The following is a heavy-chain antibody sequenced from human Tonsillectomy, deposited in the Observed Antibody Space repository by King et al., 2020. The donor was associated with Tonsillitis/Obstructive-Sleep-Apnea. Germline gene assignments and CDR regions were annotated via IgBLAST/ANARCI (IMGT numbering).Heavy chain of an antibody. D-gene: IGHD6-13*01. CDR2: ISHSGST. J-gene: IGHJ4*02. CDR1: GGSFSGYY. V-gene: IGHV4-34*01. Sequence: VQLQQWGAGLLKPSETLSLTCAVYGGSFSGYYWNWIRQPPGKGLEWIGEISHSGSTNYNPSLKSRVTISVDTFKNQFSLNLTSVTAADTAVFYCAREHSSSLDYWGQGTLVTVSS. CDR3: AREHSSSLDY.